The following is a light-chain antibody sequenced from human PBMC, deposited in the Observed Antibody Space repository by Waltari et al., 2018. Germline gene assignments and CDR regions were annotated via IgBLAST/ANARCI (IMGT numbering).Light chain of an antibody. Sequence: SFELTQPPSVSVSPGQTAYITCSGNKLGNRYASWYQQKSGQSPVLLIYEDTKRPSGHPERFSASNAGSTATLTISATQAMDEADYYCQAWDTSAVFFGGGTKLTVL. CDR1: KLGNRY. J-gene: IGLJ2*01. CDR3: QAWDTSAVF. V-gene: IGLV3-1*01. CDR2: EDT.